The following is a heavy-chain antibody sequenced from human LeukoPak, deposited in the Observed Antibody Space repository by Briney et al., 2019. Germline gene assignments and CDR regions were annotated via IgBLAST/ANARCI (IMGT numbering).Heavy chain of an antibody. CDR2: ISSSSSYI. V-gene: IGHV3-21*01. CDR1: GFTFSSYS. J-gene: IGHJ4*02. D-gene: IGHD6-13*01. CDR3: ARGGSSSPHLPSY. Sequence: PGGSLRLSCAASGFTFSSYSMNWVRQAPGKGLEWVSSISSSSSYIYYADSVKGRFTISRDNAKNSLYLQMNSLRAEDTAVYYCARGGSSSPHLPSYWGQGTLVTVSS.